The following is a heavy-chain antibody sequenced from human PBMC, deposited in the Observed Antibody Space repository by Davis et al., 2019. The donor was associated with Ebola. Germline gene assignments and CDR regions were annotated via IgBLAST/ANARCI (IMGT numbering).Heavy chain of an antibody. CDR2: TYYSSKWYN. D-gene: IGHD5-12*01. V-gene: IGHV6-1*01. J-gene: IGHJ4*02. Sequence: HSQTLSLTCAISGDSVSGNNGAWNWIRQSPSLLLLLLGWTYYSSKWYNDYAVSVKSRITINPDTSKNQLSLQLNSVTPEDTAVYYCARGWLRSGFDYWGQGTLATVSS. CDR1: GDSVSGNNGA. CDR3: ARGWLRSGFDY.